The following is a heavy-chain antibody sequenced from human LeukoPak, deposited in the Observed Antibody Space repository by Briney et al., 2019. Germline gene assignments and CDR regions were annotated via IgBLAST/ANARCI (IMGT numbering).Heavy chain of an antibody. CDR2: IGPSGDNT. Sequence: GGSLRLSCVASGFTFSHYGMDWVRQAPGKGLEWVSGIGPSGDNTYYADSVKGRFTISRDNSRNTVLLQMNSLTAEDTAVYYCGRDLNWGASDTRGQGAMVTVSS. D-gene: IGHD7-27*01. V-gene: IGHV3-23*01. CDR1: GFTFSHYG. CDR3: GRDLNWGASDT. J-gene: IGHJ3*02.